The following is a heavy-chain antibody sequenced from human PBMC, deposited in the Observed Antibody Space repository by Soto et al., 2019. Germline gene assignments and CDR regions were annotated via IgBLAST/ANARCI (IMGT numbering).Heavy chain of an antibody. J-gene: IGHJ4*02. CDR3: AKEGTSGLYYFDY. Sequence: GGSLRLSCAASGCTFSNYGISWVRQAPGKGLEWVSIISGSGDTPYYADSVKGRFTISRDNSRNTLYLQMNSLRAGDSAKYYCAKEGTSGLYYFDYWGPGTLVTVSS. D-gene: IGHD6-19*01. CDR2: ISGSGDTP. V-gene: IGHV3-23*01. CDR1: GCTFSNYG.